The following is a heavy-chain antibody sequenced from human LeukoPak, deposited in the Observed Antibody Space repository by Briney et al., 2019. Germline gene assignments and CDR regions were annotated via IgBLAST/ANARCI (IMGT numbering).Heavy chain of an antibody. D-gene: IGHD6-19*01. CDR3: ARSLKGWSGLDWFDP. CDR2: ISAYNGNT. CDR1: GYTFTSYG. Sequence: ASVKVSCKASGYTFTSYGISWVRQAPGQGLEWMGWISAYNGNTNYAQKLQGRVTMTTDTSTSTAYMELRSLRSDDTAVYYCARSLKGWSGLDWFDPWGQGTLVTVFS. V-gene: IGHV1-18*01. J-gene: IGHJ5*02.